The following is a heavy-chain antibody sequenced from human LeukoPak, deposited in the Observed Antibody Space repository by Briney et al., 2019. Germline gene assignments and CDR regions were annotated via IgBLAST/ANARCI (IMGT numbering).Heavy chain of an antibody. CDR1: GGTFSSYA. CDR2: IIPIFGTA. CDR3: AEGILEWLLSF. V-gene: IGHV1-69*13. J-gene: IGHJ4*02. Sequence: SVTVSCKASGGTFSSYAISWVRQAPGQGLEWMGGIIPIFGTANYAQKFQGRVTITADESTSTAYMELSSLRSEDTAVCYCAEGILEWLLSFWGQGTLVTVSS. D-gene: IGHD3-3*01.